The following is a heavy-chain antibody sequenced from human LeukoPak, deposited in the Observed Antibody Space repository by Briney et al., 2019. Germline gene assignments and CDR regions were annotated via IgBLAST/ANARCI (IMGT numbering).Heavy chain of an antibody. CDR3: TRGYSGYGNFDC. D-gene: IGHD5-12*01. V-gene: IGHV3-74*01. CDR1: GFTSNYW. J-gene: IGHJ4*02. Sequence: GGSLRLSCAAIGFTSNYWMHWVRQAPVKGLVWVSRISGDGSTTFYADSVKGRFTISRDNSKNTLCLQMNSLRAEDTAVYYCTRGYSGYGNFDCWGQGTLVTVSS. CDR2: ISGDGSTT.